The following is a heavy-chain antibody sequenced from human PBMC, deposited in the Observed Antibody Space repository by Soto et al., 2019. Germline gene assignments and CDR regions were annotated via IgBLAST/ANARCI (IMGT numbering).Heavy chain of an antibody. CDR3: ATSMGRGGNDY. CDR2: IKTDGSEK. CDR1: GFTFRDNW. J-gene: IGHJ4*02. Sequence: ESGGGLVQPGGSLRLSCAASGFTFRDNWMSWVRHVPGKGLECVANIKTDGSEKYYVDPVKGRFTISRDNAKNSLYLQMNSLRAEDTAVYYCATSMGRGGNDYWGQGTLVTVSS. D-gene: IGHD3-10*01. V-gene: IGHV3-7*05.